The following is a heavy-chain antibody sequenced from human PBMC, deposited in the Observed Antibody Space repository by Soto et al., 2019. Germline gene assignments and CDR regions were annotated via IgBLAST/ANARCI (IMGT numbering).Heavy chain of an antibody. V-gene: IGHV4-59*08. D-gene: IGHD2-15*01. J-gene: IGHJ4*02. Sequence: SETLSLTCSVSGGSIGRYYWSWVRQPPGKGLEWIAYVSYSGATRYNPSLESRVTISVDASKNQFSLRLTSVTAADTAIYFCATYDATGHKYWGPGTLATVSS. CDR2: VSYSGAT. CDR3: ATYDATGHKY. CDR1: GGSIGRYY.